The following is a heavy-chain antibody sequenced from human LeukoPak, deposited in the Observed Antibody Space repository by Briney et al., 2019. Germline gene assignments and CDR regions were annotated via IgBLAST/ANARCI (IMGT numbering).Heavy chain of an antibody. D-gene: IGHD2-15*01. CDR3: AREWWYLDY. Sequence: GGSLRLSCAASGFTFSTYAMTWVRQAPGRGLEWVARIKEDGSDTYYVDSVKGRFTISRDKAKKTVYLQMNSLGVEDTAVYYCAREWWYLDYWGQGTLVTVSS. CDR1: GFTFSTYA. CDR2: IKEDGSDT. J-gene: IGHJ4*02. V-gene: IGHV3-7*05.